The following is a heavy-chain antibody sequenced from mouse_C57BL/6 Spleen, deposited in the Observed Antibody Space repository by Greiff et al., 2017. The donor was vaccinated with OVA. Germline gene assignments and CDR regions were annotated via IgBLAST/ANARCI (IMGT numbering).Heavy chain of an antibody. V-gene: IGHV1-4*01. CDR2: INPSSGYT. CDR3: ARDELGLYAMDY. CDR1: GYTFTSYT. Sequence: VQRVESGAELARPGASVKMSCKASGYTFTSYTMHWVKQRPGQGLEWIGYINPSSGYTKYNQKFKDKATLTADKSSSTAYMQLSSLTSEDSAVYYCARDELGLYAMDYWGQGTSVTVSS. J-gene: IGHJ4*01. D-gene: IGHD4-1*01.